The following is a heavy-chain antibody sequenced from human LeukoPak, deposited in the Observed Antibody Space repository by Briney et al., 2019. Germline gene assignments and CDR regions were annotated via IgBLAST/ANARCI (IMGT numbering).Heavy chain of an antibody. D-gene: IGHD3-9*01. Sequence: SETLSLTCTASGGSISSYYWSWIRQPPGKGLEWIGYIYYSGSTNYNPSLKSRVTISVDTSKNQFSLKLSSVTAADTAVYYCARLYDILTAYWDYWGQGTLVTVSS. CDR3: ARLYDILTAYWDY. CDR1: GGSISSYY. V-gene: IGHV4-59*01. CDR2: IYYSGST. J-gene: IGHJ4*02.